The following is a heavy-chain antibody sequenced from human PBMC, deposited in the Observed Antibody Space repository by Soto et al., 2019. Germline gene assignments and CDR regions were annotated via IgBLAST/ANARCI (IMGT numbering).Heavy chain of an antibody. Sequence: LRLSCAASGFTFSSYAMRWVRQAPGKGLEWVSSISGSGNYIYYAASVKGRFTISRDNSKNTLYLQMNSLRAEDTAVYYCTTDEHWAFGFWGQG. CDR1: GFTFSSYA. CDR2: ISGSGNYI. CDR3: TTDEHWAFGF. J-gene: IGHJ4*02. D-gene: IGHD7-27*01. V-gene: IGHV3-23*01.